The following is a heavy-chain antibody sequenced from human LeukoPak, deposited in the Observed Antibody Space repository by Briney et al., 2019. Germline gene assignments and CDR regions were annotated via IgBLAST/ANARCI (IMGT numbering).Heavy chain of an antibody. CDR2: IIPIFGTA. J-gene: IGHJ5*02. CDR1: GGTFSSYA. CDR3: ARVLLSYYDFWSGYYHHNWFDP. D-gene: IGHD3-3*01. V-gene: IGHV1-69*13. Sequence: SVKVSCKASGGTFSSYAISWVRQAPRQGLEWMGGIIPIFGTANYAQKFQGRVTITADESTSTAYMELSSLRSEDTAVYYCARVLLSYYDFWSGYYHHNWFDPWGQGTLVTVSS.